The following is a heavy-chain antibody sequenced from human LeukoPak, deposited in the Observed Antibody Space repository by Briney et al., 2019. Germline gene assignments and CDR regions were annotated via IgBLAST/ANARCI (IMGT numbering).Heavy chain of an antibody. CDR1: GFTFSSYA. V-gene: IGHV3-64D*09. Sequence: GRSLRLFCSASGFTFSSYAMHWVRQAPGKGLEYVSGIRSSGGTTYYADSVKGRFTISRDNSKNTLYLQMSSLRLEDTAVYYCVKDDHGDSPDWGQGSLVTVSS. D-gene: IGHD4-17*01. CDR3: VKDDHGDSPD. J-gene: IGHJ4*02. CDR2: IRSSGGTT.